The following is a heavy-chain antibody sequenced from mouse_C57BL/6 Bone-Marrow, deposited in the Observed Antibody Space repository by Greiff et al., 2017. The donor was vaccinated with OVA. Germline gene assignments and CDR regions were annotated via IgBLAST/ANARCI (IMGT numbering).Heavy chain of an antibody. Sequence: DVKLVESGPGLVKPSQSLSLTCSVTGYSITSGYYWNWIRQFPGNKLEWMGYISYDGSNNYNPSLKNRISITRDTSKNQFFLKLNSVTTEDTATYYCARNYDYDEGAAWFAYWGQGTLVTVSA. CDR3: ARNYDYDEGAAWFAY. CDR2: ISYDGSN. CDR1: GYSITSGYY. D-gene: IGHD2-4*01. J-gene: IGHJ3*01. V-gene: IGHV3-6*01.